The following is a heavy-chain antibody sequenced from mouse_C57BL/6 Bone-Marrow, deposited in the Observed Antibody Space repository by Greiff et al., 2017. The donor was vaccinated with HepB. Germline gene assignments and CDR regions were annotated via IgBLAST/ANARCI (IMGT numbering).Heavy chain of an antibody. CDR3: ARGAGTP. D-gene: IGHD4-1*01. J-gene: IGHJ2*01. CDR2: ISYDGSN. CDR1: GYSITSGYY. V-gene: IGHV3-6*01. Sequence: EVKLMESGPGLVKPSQSLSLTCSVTGYSITSGYYWNWIRQFPGNKLEWMGYISYDGSNNYNPSLKNRISITRDTSKNQFFLKLNSVTTEVTATYYCARGAGTPWGQGTTLTVSS.